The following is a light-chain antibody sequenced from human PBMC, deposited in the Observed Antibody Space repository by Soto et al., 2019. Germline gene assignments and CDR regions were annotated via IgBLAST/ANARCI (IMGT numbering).Light chain of an antibody. CDR1: NSDVGGYNY. CDR3: SSYTSISTLYV. Sequence: VLTQPASVSGSPGQSTTISCTGTNSDVGGYNYVSWYQQHPGKAPELMIYEVSHRPSGVSNRFSGSKSDNTASLTISGLQAEDEADYYCSSYTSISTLYVFGTGTKATVL. V-gene: IGLV2-14*01. J-gene: IGLJ1*01. CDR2: EVS.